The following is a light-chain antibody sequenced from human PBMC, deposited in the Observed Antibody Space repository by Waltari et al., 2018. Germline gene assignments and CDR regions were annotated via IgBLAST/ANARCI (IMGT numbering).Light chain of an antibody. CDR1: QRLVYSDGNIY. J-gene: IGKJ2*03. V-gene: IGKV2-30*01. CDR3: MQGTNWPQS. Sequence: DVVMTQSPLSLPVTLGQPASISCRPSQRLVYSDGNIYLNWFQQRPGQSPRRLIYKVSRRDSGVPDRFSGSGSGTDFTLRISRVEAEDVGLYFCMQGTNWPQSFGQGTKLEIK. CDR2: KVS.